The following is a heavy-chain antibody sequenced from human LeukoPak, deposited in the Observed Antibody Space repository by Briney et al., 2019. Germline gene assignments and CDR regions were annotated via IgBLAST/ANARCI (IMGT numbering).Heavy chain of an antibody. J-gene: IGHJ5*02. V-gene: IGHV4-39*07. D-gene: IGHD2-15*01. Sequence: SETLFLTCTVSGGSISSGSYYWAWIRQPPEKGLEWIGGVYDFGNAYHNPSLKSRVTISVDTSKNQFFLKLTSVTAADTAVYYCARDLVGAETGFDPWGQETLVTVSS. CDR1: GGSISSGSYY. CDR2: VYDFGNA. CDR3: ARDLVGAETGFDP.